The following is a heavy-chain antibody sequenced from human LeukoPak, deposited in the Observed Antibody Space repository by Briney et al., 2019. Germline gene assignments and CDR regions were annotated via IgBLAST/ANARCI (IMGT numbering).Heavy chain of an antibody. Sequence: SETLSLNCTVSGGSINSYYWSWIGQPPGKGLEWIGYIYYSGSTNYNPSLKSRVTISVDTSKNQFSLKLSSVTAADTAVYYCARGLTAGYYDSSRDYSAQGTLVTVSS. J-gene: IGHJ4*02. CDR2: IYYSGST. V-gene: IGHV4-59*01. CDR3: ARGLTAGYYDSSRDY. D-gene: IGHD3-22*01. CDR1: GGSINSYY.